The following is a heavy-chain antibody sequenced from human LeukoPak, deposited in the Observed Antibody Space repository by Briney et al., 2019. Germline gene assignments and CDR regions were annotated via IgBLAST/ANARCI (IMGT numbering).Heavy chain of an antibody. J-gene: IGHJ4*02. CDR2: IYYSGST. CDR1: GGSISIYY. Sequence: SETLSLTCTVSGGSISIYYWSWIRQPPGKGLEWIGYIYYSGSTNYNPSLKSRVTISADTSKNQFSLKLSSVTAADTAVYYCAAFVVPAAIFGVYYFDYWGQGTLVTVSS. V-gene: IGHV4-59*01. CDR3: AAFVVPAAIFGVYYFDY. D-gene: IGHD2-2*02.